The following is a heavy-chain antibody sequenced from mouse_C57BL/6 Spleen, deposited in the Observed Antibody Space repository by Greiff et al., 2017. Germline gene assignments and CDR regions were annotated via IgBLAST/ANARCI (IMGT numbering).Heavy chain of an antibody. CDR2: IDPSDSYT. Sequence: QVQLQQPGAELVKPGASVKLSCKASGYTFTSYWMQWVKQRPGQGLEWIGEIDPSDSYTNYNQKFKGKATLTVDTSSSTAYMQLSSLTSEDSAVYYCARRGESYDGYYVAMDGWGKGTSVTVSS. J-gene: IGHJ4*01. CDR3: ARRGESYDGYYVAMDG. D-gene: IGHD2-3*01. CDR1: GYTFTSYW. V-gene: IGHV1-50*01.